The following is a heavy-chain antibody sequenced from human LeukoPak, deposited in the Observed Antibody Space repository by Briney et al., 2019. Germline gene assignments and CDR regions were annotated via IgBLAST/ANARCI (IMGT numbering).Heavy chain of an antibody. J-gene: IGHJ2*01. Sequence: ASVKVSCKASGYTFTSYGISWVRQAPGQGFEWMGWISAYNGNTNYAQKLQGRVTMTTDTSTSTAYMELRSLRSDDTAVYYCARASEDDSSGYAVWYFDLWGRGTLVTVSS. CDR1: GYTFTSYG. CDR3: ARASEDDSSGYAVWYFDL. CDR2: ISAYNGNT. V-gene: IGHV1-18*01. D-gene: IGHD3-22*01.